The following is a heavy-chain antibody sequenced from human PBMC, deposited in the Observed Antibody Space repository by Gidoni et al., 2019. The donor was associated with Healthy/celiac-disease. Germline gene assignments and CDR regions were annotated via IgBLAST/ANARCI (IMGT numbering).Heavy chain of an antibody. Sequence: EVQLLEYGGGLVQPGGSLRLSCAASGFTFSSYAMSWVRQAPGTGLEWVSAISGSGGSTYYADSVKGRFTISRDNSKNTLYLQMNSLRAEDTAVYYCAKVEDGGKGERYDYWGQGTLVTVSS. CDR2: ISGSGGST. CDR3: AKVEDGGKGERYDY. V-gene: IGHV3-23*01. J-gene: IGHJ4*02. CDR1: GFTFSSYA. D-gene: IGHD2-15*01.